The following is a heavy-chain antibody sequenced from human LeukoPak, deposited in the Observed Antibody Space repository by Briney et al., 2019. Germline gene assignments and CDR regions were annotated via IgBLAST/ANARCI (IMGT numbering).Heavy chain of an antibody. V-gene: IGHV3-30*18. CDR2: ISYDGSNK. Sequence: PGGSLRLSCAASGFTFSSYGMHWVRQAPGKGLEWVAVISYDGSNKYYADSVKGRFTISRDNSKNTLYLQMNSLRAEDTAVYYCAKDDGYSSGWPDYWGQGTLVTVSS. D-gene: IGHD6-25*01. CDR3: AKDDGYSSGWPDY. CDR1: GFTFSSYG. J-gene: IGHJ4*02.